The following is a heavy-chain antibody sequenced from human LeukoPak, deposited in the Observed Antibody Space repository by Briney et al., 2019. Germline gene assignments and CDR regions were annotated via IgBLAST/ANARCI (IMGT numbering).Heavy chain of an antibody. V-gene: IGHV4-31*03. CDR3: ARQEYSYGFYWFDP. CDR2: IYYSGST. Sequence: KPSETLPLTCTVSGGSISSGGYYWSWIRQHPGKGLEWIGYIYYSGSTYYNPSLKSRVTISVDTSKNQFSLKLSSVTAADTAVYYCARQEYSYGFYWFDPWGQGTLVTVSS. J-gene: IGHJ5*02. D-gene: IGHD5-18*01. CDR1: GGSISSGGYY.